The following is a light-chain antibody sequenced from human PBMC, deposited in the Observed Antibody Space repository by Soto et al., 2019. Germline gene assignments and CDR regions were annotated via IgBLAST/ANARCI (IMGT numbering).Light chain of an antibody. Sequence: QSALTQPRSVSGSPGQSVTISCTGTSSDVGGYNFVTWYQQHPGKAPELILYDVNKWPSGVPGRFSGSKSGNTASLTISGLQPEDEADYYCCSYAGSSWVFGGGTKVTVL. CDR2: DVN. J-gene: IGLJ3*02. CDR1: SSDVGGYNF. CDR3: CSYAGSSWV. V-gene: IGLV2-11*01.